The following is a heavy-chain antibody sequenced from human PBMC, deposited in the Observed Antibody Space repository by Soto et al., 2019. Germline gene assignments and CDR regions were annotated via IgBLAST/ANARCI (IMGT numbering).Heavy chain of an antibody. CDR1: GFTFSNAW. Sequence: GGSLRLSCIGSGFTFSNAWINWVRQAPGKGLEWVGRIKSKPDGGTTDYAAPVKGRFTISRDDSKNTVYLQMNSLKTEDTALYYCVTGQYCDFWGQGTLVTVSS. V-gene: IGHV3-15*01. CDR2: IKSKPDGGTT. J-gene: IGHJ4*02. CDR3: VTGQYCDF.